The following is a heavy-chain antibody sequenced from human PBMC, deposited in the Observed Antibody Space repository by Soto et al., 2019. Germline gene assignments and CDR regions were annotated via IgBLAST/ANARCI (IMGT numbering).Heavy chain of an antibody. CDR2: IYYSGST. CDR1: GCSISSSSYY. CDR3: AKLSRDGYKSSVLFDY. D-gene: IGHD5-12*01. V-gene: IGHV4-39*01. Sequence: PSEALSLTCPVSGCSISSSSYYWGWIRQPPGKGLEWIGSIYYSGSTYYNPSLKSRVTISVDTSKNQFSLKLSSVTAADTAVYYCAKLSRDGYKSSVLFDYWGQGTLVTVSS. J-gene: IGHJ4*02.